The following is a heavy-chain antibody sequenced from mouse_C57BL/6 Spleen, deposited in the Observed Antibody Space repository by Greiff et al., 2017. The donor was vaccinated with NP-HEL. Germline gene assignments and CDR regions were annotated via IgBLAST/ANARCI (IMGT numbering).Heavy chain of an antibody. V-gene: IGHV5-17*01. CDR3: ARYYYGSSYRYFDV. J-gene: IGHJ1*03. D-gene: IGHD1-1*01. CDR1: GFTFSDYG. Sequence: EVQGVESGGGLVKPGGSLKLSCAASGFTFSDYGMHWVRQAPEKGLEWVAYISRGSSTIYYADTVKGRFTISRDNAKNTLFLQMTSLRSEDTAMYYCARYYYGSSYRYFDVWGTGTTVTVSS. CDR2: ISRGSSTI.